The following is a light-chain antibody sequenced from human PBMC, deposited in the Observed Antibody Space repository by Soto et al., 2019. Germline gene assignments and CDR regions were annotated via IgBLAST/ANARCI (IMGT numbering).Light chain of an antibody. CDR3: CSYAGSYTYV. J-gene: IGLJ1*01. V-gene: IGLV2-11*01. Sequence: QSVLTQPRSVSGSPGQSVTISCTGTSSDVGGYNYVSWYQQHPGKAPKLMIYDVSKRPSGVPDRFSGSKSGNTASLTISGLQAEDEADHYCCSYAGSYTYVFGTGTKLTVL. CDR1: SSDVGGYNY. CDR2: DVS.